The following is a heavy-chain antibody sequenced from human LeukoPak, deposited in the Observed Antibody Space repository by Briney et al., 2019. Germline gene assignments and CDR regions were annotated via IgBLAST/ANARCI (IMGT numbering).Heavy chain of an antibody. D-gene: IGHD4-17*01. CDR1: GYTFTSYA. J-gene: IGHJ4*02. V-gene: IGHV1-3*01. CDR3: ARADPDYGDYSPFDY. CDR2: INAGNGNT. Sequence: GASVKVSCKASGYTFTSYAMHWVRQAPGQRLEWMGWINAGNGNTKYSQKFHGRVTITRDTSASTAYMELSSLRSEDTAVYYCARADPDYGDYSPFDYWGQGTLVTVSS.